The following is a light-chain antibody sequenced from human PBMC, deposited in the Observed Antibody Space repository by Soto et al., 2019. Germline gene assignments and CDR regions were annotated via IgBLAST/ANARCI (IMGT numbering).Light chain of an antibody. CDR2: EVS. CDR3: SSYTSTRIVV. Sequence: QSALTQPAPVSGSPGQSITISCTGTSSDVGGYNYVAWYQQHPGKAPKLVIYEVSNRPSGVSNRFSGSKSGNTASLTISGLQAEDESDYYCSSYTSTRIVVFGGGTKLTVL. J-gene: IGLJ2*01. V-gene: IGLV2-14*01. CDR1: SSDVGGYNY.